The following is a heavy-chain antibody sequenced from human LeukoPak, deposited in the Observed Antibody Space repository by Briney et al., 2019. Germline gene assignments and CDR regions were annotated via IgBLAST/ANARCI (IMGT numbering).Heavy chain of an antibody. CDR3: ARNGRNIAATGYYFHY. Sequence: PGGSLRLSCTVSGFTFSDYAISLVRQAPGKGLEWVSSISGSGAGTYYADSVKGRFTISRDNSKNTLYVQMNNLRVEDTAAYYCARNGRNIAATGYYFHYWGQGTLVTVSS. V-gene: IGHV3-23*01. CDR2: ISGSGAGT. CDR1: GFTFSDYA. J-gene: IGHJ4*02. D-gene: IGHD6-13*01.